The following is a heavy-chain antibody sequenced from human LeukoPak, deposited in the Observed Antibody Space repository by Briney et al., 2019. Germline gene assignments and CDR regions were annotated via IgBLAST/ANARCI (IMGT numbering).Heavy chain of an antibody. CDR3: ATTVYYDFWSGYYTGYFQH. CDR2: FDPEDGET. CDR1: GYTLTELS. Sequence: ASVKVSCKVSGYTLTELSMHWVRQAPGKGLEWMGGFDPEDGETIYAQKFQGRVTMTEDTSTDTAYMELSSLRSEDTAVYYCATTVYYDFWSGYYTGYFQHWGQGTLVTVSS. V-gene: IGHV1-24*01. J-gene: IGHJ1*01. D-gene: IGHD3-3*01.